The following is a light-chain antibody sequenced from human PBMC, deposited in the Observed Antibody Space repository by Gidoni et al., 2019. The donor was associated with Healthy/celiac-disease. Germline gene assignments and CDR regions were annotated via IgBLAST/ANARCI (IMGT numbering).Light chain of an antibody. CDR3: QQYYSTPPT. CDR2: WAS. CDR1: QSVLYSSNNKNY. V-gene: IGKV4-1*01. J-gene: IGKJ1*01. Sequence: DIVMTQSPDSLAVSLGERATSNCKSSQSVLYSSNNKNYLAWYQQKPGQPPKLLIYWASTRESGVPDRFSGSGSGTDFTLTISRLQAEDVAVYYCQQYYSTPPTFGQGTKVEIK.